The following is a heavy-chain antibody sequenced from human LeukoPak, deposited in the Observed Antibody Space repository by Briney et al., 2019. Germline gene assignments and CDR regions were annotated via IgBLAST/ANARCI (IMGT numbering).Heavy chain of an antibody. CDR1: GGSIRSSSYY. J-gene: IGHJ4*02. CDR3: AREVVAPSRGDFDY. V-gene: IGHV4-39*07. Sequence: PSETLSLTFTVSGGSIRSSSYYWGWIRQPPGKGLEWIGTIYYSGSTYYNPSLKSRVTISVDTSKKQFSLKLTSVTAADTAVYYCAREVVAPSRGDFDYWGPGTLVTVSS. CDR2: IYYSGST. D-gene: IGHD2-15*01.